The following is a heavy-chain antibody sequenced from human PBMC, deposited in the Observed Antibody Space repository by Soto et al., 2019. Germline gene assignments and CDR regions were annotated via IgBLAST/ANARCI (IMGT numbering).Heavy chain of an antibody. CDR2: ISGSGGST. CDR3: AKWAYYYDSSGYLFDY. Sequence: PGGSLRLSXAASGFTFSSYAMSWVRQAPGKGLEWVSAISGSGGSTYYADSVKGRFTISRDNSKNTLYLQMNSLRAEDTAVYYCAKWAYYYDSSGYLFDYWGQGTLVTVSS. D-gene: IGHD3-22*01. V-gene: IGHV3-23*01. J-gene: IGHJ4*02. CDR1: GFTFSSYA.